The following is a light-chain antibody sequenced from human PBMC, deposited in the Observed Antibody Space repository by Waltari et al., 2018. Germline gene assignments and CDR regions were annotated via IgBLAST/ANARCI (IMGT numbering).Light chain of an antibody. J-gene: IGLJ3*02. V-gene: IGLV2-23*01. CDR1: GSDVGSYSL. CDR3: CSYAGSNSWV. CDR2: EGS. Sequence: QSALTQPASVSGFPGQSITISCSGTGSDVGSYSLVSWYQTQPGKAPKLIIYEGSERPSGVSSRFSGAKSGDTASLTISGLQPEDEADYYCCSYAGSNSWVFGGGTKLTVL.